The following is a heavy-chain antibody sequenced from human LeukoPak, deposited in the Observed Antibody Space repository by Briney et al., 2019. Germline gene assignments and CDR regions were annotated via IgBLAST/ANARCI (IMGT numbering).Heavy chain of an antibody. J-gene: IGHJ4*02. Sequence: GGSLRLSCAASGFTVSSSYMSWVRQAPGKGPECVSVIYPGGTTYYADSVKGRFTISRDDSKNTLYLQMNSLRAEDTAVYYCARDRASSSWLTDYWGQGTLVTVSS. CDR3: ARDRASSSWLTDY. D-gene: IGHD6-13*01. V-gene: IGHV3-53*01. CDR2: IYPGGTT. CDR1: GFTVSSSY.